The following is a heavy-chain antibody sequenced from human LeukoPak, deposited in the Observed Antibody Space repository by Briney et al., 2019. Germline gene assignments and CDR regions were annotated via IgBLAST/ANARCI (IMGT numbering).Heavy chain of an antibody. CDR3: AKDSLRERIVGSTTRGVNDY. V-gene: IGHV3-30*04. J-gene: IGHJ4*02. CDR2: ISYDGSNK. D-gene: IGHD1-26*01. Sequence: GGSLRLSCAASGFTFSSYAMRWVRQAPGKGLEWVAVISYDGSNKYYADSVKGRFTISRDNSKNTLYLQMNSLRAEDTAVYYCAKDSLRERIVGSTTRGVNDYWGQGTLVTVSS. CDR1: GFTFSSYA.